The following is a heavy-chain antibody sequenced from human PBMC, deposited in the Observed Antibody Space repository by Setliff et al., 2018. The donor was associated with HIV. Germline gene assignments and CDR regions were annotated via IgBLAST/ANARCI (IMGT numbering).Heavy chain of an antibody. Sequence: PGESLKISCAASGFTFNNYGMHWVRQAPGKGLEWVAAISFHGINKFYVDSVKGRFTISRDNSNNALFLQMNSLRAEDTAIYYCTRDLNLSGGEAFDVWGQGTMVTVSS. V-gene: IGHV3-33*08. CDR3: TRDLNLSGGEAFDV. D-gene: IGHD3-16*01. J-gene: IGHJ3*01. CDR2: ISFHGINK. CDR1: GFTFNNYG.